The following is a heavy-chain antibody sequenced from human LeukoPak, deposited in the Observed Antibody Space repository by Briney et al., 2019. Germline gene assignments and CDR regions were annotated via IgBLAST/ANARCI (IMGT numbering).Heavy chain of an antibody. V-gene: IGHV4-59*01. D-gene: IGHD2-2*01. CDR2: IDHSGYT. CDR3: ARLRTYCTTTTCYESFDS. J-gene: IGHJ4*02. CDR1: GGSISSYY. Sequence: SETLSLTCTVSGGSISSYYWSWIRQPPGKGLQWIGYIDHSGYTNYNRSLKSRVTISVDTSKNQFSLKLSSVTAADTAVYYCARLRTYCTTTTCYESFDSWGQGTLVTVSS.